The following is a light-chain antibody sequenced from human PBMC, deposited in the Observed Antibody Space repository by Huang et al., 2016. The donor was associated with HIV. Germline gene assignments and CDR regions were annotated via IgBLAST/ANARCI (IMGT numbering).Light chain of an antibody. CDR1: QRVRSN. V-gene: IGKV3-15*01. CDR3: QQYNNWPRT. Sequence: EIVMTQSLATLSVSPGERATLSCRANQRVRSNFAWFQQNPGQAPRLLIYGASTRATVIPAMFIGTGSVTEFTLTISSLQSEDFAVYYCQQYNNWPRTFGQGTKVEIK. CDR2: GAS. J-gene: IGKJ1*01.